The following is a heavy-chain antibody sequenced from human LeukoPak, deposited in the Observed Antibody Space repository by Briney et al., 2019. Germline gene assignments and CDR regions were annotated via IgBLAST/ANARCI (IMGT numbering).Heavy chain of an antibody. CDR3: ARDRGPYYDYVWGSYRPVPFDY. V-gene: IGHV3-7*01. Sequence: GGSLRLSCAASGFTFSSYWMSWVRQAPGKGLEWVANIKQDGSEKYYVDSVKGRFTISRDNAKNSLYLQMNSLRAEDTAVYYCARDRGPYYDYVWGSYRPVPFDYWGQGTLVTVSS. D-gene: IGHD3-16*02. CDR2: IKQDGSEK. CDR1: GFTFSSYW. J-gene: IGHJ4*02.